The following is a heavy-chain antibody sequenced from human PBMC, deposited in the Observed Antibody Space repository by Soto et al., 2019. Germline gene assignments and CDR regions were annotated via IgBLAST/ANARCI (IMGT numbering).Heavy chain of an antibody. J-gene: IGHJ4*02. CDR3: ARGGNRYSNVASGVGGFDY. CDR2: VYHTGST. CDR1: GASISSSY. D-gene: IGHD5-12*01. V-gene: IGHV4-59*01. Sequence: SETLSLTCTVSGASISSSYWSWIRQSPGKGLEWIGYVYHTGSTNYNPSLKSRVTISLDTSKSQFSLNRTSLTTADTAVYFCARGGNRYSNVASGVGGFDYWGQGSLVTVSS.